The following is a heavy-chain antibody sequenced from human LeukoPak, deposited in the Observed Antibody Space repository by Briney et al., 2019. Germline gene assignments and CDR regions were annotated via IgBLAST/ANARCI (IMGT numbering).Heavy chain of an antibody. CDR2: IYPGDSDT. CDR3: ARTLYYDSSGYRPDY. V-gene: IGHV5-51*01. J-gene: IGHJ4*02. Sequence: GESLKISCKTSGYIFTTYWIGWVRQMAGKGPEWMGIIYPGDSDTRYSPSFQGQVTISADKSINTAYLQWSSLKASDTAMYYCARTLYYDSSGYRPDYWGQGTQVTVSS. CDR1: GYIFTTYW. D-gene: IGHD3-22*01.